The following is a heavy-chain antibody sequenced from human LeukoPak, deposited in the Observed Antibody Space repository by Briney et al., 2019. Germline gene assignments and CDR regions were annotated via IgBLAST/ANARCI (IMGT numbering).Heavy chain of an antibody. Sequence: PSGTPSLTCAVYGGSFSGYYWSWIRQPPGKGLEWIGEITHSGSTNYNPSLKSRVTISVDTSKNQFSLKLSSVTAADTAVYYCARHTWRIAVAGRGKWFDPWGQGTLVS. CDR2: ITHSGST. CDR1: GGSFSGYY. V-gene: IGHV4-34*01. J-gene: IGHJ5*02. D-gene: IGHD6-19*01. CDR3: ARHTWRIAVAGRGKWFDP.